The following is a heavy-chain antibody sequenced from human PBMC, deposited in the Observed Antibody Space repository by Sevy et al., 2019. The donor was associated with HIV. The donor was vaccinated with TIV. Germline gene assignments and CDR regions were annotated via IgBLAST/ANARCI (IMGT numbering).Heavy chain of an antibody. CDR1: EFTFSSYA. D-gene: IGHD2-15*01. J-gene: IGHJ6*02. Sequence: GGSLRLSCAASEFTFSSYAMSWVRQAPGKGLEWVSSVSGSGRYTYYADSVEGRFTISRDNSKNSLYVQMNSLRAEDTAVYFCAKGYCSGGSCPRDYYYYGMDVWGLGTTVTVSS. CDR2: VSGSGRYT. V-gene: IGHV3-23*01. CDR3: AKGYCSGGSCPRDYYYYGMDV.